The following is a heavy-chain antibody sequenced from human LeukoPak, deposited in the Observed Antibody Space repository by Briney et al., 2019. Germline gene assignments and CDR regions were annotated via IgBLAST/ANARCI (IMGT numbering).Heavy chain of an antibody. CDR1: GFTFSMYV. V-gene: IGHV3-33*07. Sequence: GGSLRLSCAASGFTFSMYVMTWVRQAPGKGLEWVAVIWYDGSNKYYADSVKGRFTISRDNSKNTLYLQMNSLRAEDTAVYYCARDRGPYYYGMDVWGQGTTVTVSS. J-gene: IGHJ6*02. CDR3: ARDRGPYYYGMDV. CDR2: IWYDGSNK.